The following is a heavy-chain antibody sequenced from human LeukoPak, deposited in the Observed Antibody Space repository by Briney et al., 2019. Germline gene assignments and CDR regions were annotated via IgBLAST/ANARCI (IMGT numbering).Heavy chain of an antibody. D-gene: IGHD1-14*01. V-gene: IGHV3-7*01. Sequence: PGGSLRLSCAASGFTFSTYWMSWFRQAPGKGLEWVANIKEDGSEKYYVDSLKGRFTISRDNVKNSLYLRINSLRAEDTAVYYCGRDSFETDIDYWGQGTLVTVSS. J-gene: IGHJ4*02. CDR2: IKEDGSEK. CDR1: GFTFSTYW. CDR3: GRDSFETDIDY.